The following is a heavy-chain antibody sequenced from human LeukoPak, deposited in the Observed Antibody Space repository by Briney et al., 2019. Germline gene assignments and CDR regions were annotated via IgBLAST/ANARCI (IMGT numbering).Heavy chain of an antibody. CDR2: ISSSGSTI. Sequence: PGGSLRLSCAASGFTFSNYYMSWIRQAPGKGLEWVSYISSSGSTIYYADSVKGRFTIFRDNAKNSLYLQMNSLRAEDTAVYYCARSGSSYTSYFDYWGQGTLVTVSS. CDR1: GFTFSNYY. V-gene: IGHV3-11*01. J-gene: IGHJ4*02. D-gene: IGHD2-2*02. CDR3: ARSGSSYTSYFDY.